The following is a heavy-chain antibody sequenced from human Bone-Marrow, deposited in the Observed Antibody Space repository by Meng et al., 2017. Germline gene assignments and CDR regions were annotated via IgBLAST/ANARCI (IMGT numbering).Heavy chain of an antibody. V-gene: IGHV4-4*02. J-gene: IGHJ4*02. Sequence: QGQLQESGPGLGKPSGTRSLPCGASGASVSAGYWWTWVRQPPGKGLEWIGEFHHSGTTNYNPSLRSRVTISVDTSKNQFSLRLTSVTAADTAVYYCAASPGWWRIDSWGQGTLVTVSS. CDR2: FHHSGTT. D-gene: IGHD6-19*01. CDR1: GASVSAGYW. CDR3: AASPGWWRIDS.